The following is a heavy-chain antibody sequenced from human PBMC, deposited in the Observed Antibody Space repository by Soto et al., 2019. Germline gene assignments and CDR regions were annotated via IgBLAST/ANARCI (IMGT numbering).Heavy chain of an antibody. CDR3: SRSLDS. Sequence: GVSLRLSCSASGFTFSSFWMDWVRQAPGKGLEWVANINPDGSEKQYVDSVKGRFTISRDNAKNSLYLQMSSVTAEDSALYYCSRSLDSWGRGTRVTVSS. V-gene: IGHV3-7*01. CDR1: GFTFSSFW. J-gene: IGHJ4*02. CDR2: INPDGSEK.